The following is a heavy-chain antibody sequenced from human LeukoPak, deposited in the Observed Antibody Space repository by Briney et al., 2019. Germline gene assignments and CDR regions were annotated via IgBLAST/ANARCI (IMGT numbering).Heavy chain of an antibody. J-gene: IGHJ6*03. CDR2: ISNDVSIT. D-gene: IGHD3-3*01. V-gene: IGHV3-74*01. CDR3: ARGGITIFGVVSYMDV. CDR1: GFTFSSYW. Sequence: PGGSLRLSCAASGFTFSSYWMHWVRQAPGKGLVWVSRISNDVSITTYADSVKGRFTISRDNAKNSLYLQMNSLRAEDTALYYCARGGITIFGVVSYMDVWGKGTTVTVSS.